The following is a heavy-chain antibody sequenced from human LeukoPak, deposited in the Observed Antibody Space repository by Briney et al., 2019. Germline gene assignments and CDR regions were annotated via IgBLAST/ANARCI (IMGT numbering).Heavy chain of an antibody. Sequence: ASVKVSCKASGYTFTGYYMHWVRQAPGQGLEWMGWINPNSGGTNYAQKFQGRVTMTRDTSISTAYMELSRLRSDDTAVYYCARTYYDNLTGYYAAYYYMDVWGKGTTVTVSS. CDR3: ARTYYDNLTGYYAAYYYMDV. J-gene: IGHJ6*03. CDR1: GYTFTGYY. CDR2: INPNSGGT. V-gene: IGHV1-2*02. D-gene: IGHD3-9*01.